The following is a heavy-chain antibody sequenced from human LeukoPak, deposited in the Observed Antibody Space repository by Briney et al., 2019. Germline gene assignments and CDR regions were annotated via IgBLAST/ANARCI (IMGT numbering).Heavy chain of an antibody. J-gene: IGHJ4*02. CDR2: IYFGDSHT. V-gene: IGHV5-51*01. CDR1: GNRFTSYW. Sequence: ESLKISCKGSGNRFTSYWIGWVRQMPGKGLEWMGIIYFGDSHTRYSPSFQGQVTISADKSISTAYLQWSSLKASDTAIYYCATSAGSSSSWEFDYWGQGTLVTVSS. CDR3: ATSAGSSSSWEFDY. D-gene: IGHD6-13*01.